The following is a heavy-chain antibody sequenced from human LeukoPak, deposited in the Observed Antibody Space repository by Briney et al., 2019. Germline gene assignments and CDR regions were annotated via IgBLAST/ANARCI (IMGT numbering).Heavy chain of an antibody. V-gene: IGHV3-30-3*01. J-gene: IGHJ4*02. CDR1: GFTFSSYA. Sequence: GGSLRLSCAASGFTFSSYATHWVCQAPGKGLEWVAVISYDGSNKYYADSVKGRFTISRDNSKNTLYLQMNSLRAEDTAVYYCARELSDHFDYWGQGTLVTVSS. CDR2: ISYDGSNK. CDR3: ARELSDHFDY.